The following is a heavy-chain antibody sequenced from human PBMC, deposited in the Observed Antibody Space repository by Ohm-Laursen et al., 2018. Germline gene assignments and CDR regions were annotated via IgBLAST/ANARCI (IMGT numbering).Heavy chain of an antibody. CDR1: GYSISIGYY. J-gene: IGHJ4*02. Sequence: SDTLSLTCGVSGYSISIGYYWGRIRQPPGKGLEWIGTTYHSGFTYSNPSLKSRLTMSVDTSKNQFSLNLSSVTAADTAVYYCARGQSGGWPPSAYWGQGTLVTVSS. V-gene: IGHV4-38-2*01. CDR3: ARGQSGGWPPSAY. D-gene: IGHD6-19*01. CDR2: TYHSGFT.